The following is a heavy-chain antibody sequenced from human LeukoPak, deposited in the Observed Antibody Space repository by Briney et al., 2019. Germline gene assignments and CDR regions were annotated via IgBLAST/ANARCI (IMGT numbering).Heavy chain of an antibody. Sequence: PGRSLRLSCAASGFTFDDYAMHWVRQAPGKGLEWVSGISWNSGSIGYADSVKGRFTISRDNAKNSLYLQMNSLRAEDTALYYCAKDRGYYGSGMSHGPFDYWGQGTLVTVSS. CDR1: GFTFDDYA. CDR3: AKDRGYYGSGMSHGPFDY. D-gene: IGHD3-10*01. CDR2: ISWNSGSI. J-gene: IGHJ4*02. V-gene: IGHV3-9*01.